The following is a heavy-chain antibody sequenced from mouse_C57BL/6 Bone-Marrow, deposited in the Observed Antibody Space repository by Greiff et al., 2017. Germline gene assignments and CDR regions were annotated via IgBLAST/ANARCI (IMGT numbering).Heavy chain of an antibody. CDR2: MYPRDGST. CDR1: GYTFTSYD. V-gene: IGHV1-85*01. J-gene: IGHJ1*03. Sequence: QVQLQQSGPELVKPGASVKLSCKASGYTFTSYDINWVKQRPGQGLEWIGWMYPRDGSTKYNEKFKGKATLTVDTSSSTAYMDLHSLTSEDSAVYFWARDYGSSYWYFDVWGTVTTVTVSS. CDR3: ARDYGSSYWYFDV. D-gene: IGHD1-1*01.